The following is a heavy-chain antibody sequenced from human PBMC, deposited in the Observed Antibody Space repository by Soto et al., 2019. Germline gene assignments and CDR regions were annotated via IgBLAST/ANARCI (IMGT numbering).Heavy chain of an antibody. CDR2: ISCYNGNT. V-gene: IGHV1-18*01. CDR3: ARDRGYNWNYGGFDP. J-gene: IGHJ5*02. Sequence: QVQLVQSGAEGKKPGASVKVSCKASGYTFTSYGISWVRQAPGQGLEWMGRISCYNGNTNYAQKLQGRVTMTTDTSPSTAYMELRSLRSDDTAVYYCARDRGYNWNYGGFDPWGQGTLVTVSS. CDR1: GYTFTSYG. D-gene: IGHD1-7*01.